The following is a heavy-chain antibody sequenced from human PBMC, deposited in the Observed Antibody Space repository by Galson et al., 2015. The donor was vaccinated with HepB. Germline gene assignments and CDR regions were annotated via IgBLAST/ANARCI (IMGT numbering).Heavy chain of an antibody. CDR3: ARDVYSSGWYVGSDV. Sequence: SLRLSCAVSGMTISTRYISWVRQAPGKGLEWVSVIYSGGSTYYTDSVKGRFTISRDNSRNTLYLQMNSLRVEDTAVYYCARDVYSSGWYVGSDVWGQGTIVTVSS. J-gene: IGHJ3*01. CDR2: IYSGGST. CDR1: GMTISTRY. D-gene: IGHD6-13*01. V-gene: IGHV3-66*01.